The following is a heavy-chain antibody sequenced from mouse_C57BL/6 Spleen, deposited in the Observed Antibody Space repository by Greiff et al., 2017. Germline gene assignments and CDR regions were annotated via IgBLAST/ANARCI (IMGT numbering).Heavy chain of an antibody. CDR2: IYPGDGDT. D-gene: IGHD3-2*02. CDR3: ARGGGQLRLPDY. Sequence: QVQLQQSGAELVKPGASVKISCKASGYAFSSYWMNWVKQRPGKGLEWIGQIYPGDGDTNYNGKFKGKATLTADKSSSTAYMQLSSLTSEDSAVYFCARGGGQLRLPDYWGKGTTLTVSS. V-gene: IGHV1-80*01. CDR1: GYAFSSYW. J-gene: IGHJ2*01.